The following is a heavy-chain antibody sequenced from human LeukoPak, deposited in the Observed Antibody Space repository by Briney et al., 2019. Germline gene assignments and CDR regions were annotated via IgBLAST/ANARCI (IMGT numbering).Heavy chain of an antibody. D-gene: IGHD3-22*01. CDR2: ISAYNGNT. Sequence: ASVKVSCKASGYTFTSYGISWVRQAPGQGLEWMGWISAYNGNTNYAQKFQGRVTMTRNTSISTAYMELSSLRSEDTAVYYCARLYYYDSSGYSGGYYYYGMDVWGQGTTVTVSS. CDR1: GYTFTSYG. CDR3: ARLYYYDSSGYSGGYYYYGMDV. J-gene: IGHJ6*02. V-gene: IGHV1-18*01.